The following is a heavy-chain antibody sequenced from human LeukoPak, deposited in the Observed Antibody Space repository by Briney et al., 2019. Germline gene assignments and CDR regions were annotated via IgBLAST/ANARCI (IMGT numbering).Heavy chain of an antibody. Sequence: PGGSLRLSCAASGFTLSPYSLNWVRQAPGKGLEWVSYISSSSSIIYYADSVKGRFTISRDNAKNSLYLQMNSLRAEDTAVYYCARPPTLWDAFDIWGQGTMVTVSS. D-gene: IGHD2-21*01. V-gene: IGHV3-48*01. J-gene: IGHJ3*02. CDR2: ISSSSSII. CDR1: GFTLSPYS. CDR3: ARPPTLWDAFDI.